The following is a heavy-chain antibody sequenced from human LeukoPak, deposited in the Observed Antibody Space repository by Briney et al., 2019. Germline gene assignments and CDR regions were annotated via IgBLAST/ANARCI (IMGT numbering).Heavy chain of an antibody. D-gene: IGHD3-10*01. Sequence: ASETLSLTCAVYGGSFSGYYWSWIRQPPGKGLEWIGEINHSGSTNYNPSLKSRVTISVDTSKNQFSLKLSSVTAADTAVYYCARRFRIHFDYWGQGSLVTVSS. V-gene: IGHV4-34*01. CDR1: GGSFSGYY. J-gene: IGHJ4*02. CDR3: ARRFRIHFDY. CDR2: INHSGST.